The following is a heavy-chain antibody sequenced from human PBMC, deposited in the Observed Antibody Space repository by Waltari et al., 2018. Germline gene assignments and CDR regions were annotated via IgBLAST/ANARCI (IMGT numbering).Heavy chain of an antibody. Sequence: QVQLVQSGAEVKKPGSSVKVSCKASGGTFSSYTISWVRQAPGQGLEWMGRIIPILGIANYAQKFQGRVTMTTDTSTSTAYMELRSLRSDDTAVYYCARETSQASLGAIDYWGQGTLVTVSS. CDR3: ARETSQASLGAIDY. V-gene: IGHV1-69*08. J-gene: IGHJ4*02. CDR1: GGTFSSYT. CDR2: IIPILGIA. D-gene: IGHD2-2*01.